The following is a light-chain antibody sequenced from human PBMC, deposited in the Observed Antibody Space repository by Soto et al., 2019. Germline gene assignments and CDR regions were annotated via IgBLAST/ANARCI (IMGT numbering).Light chain of an antibody. CDR3: EAWDDSMSGYV. J-gene: IGLJ1*01. V-gene: IGLV1-47*01. CDR1: SSNIGSNY. Sequence: QSVLTQPPSASGTPGQRVTISCSGSSSNIGSNYVYWYQQLPGTAPKLLIYRNNQRPSGVPDRFSGSKSGTSASLAISGLRSEDEADYYCEAWDDSMSGYVFGTGNKVTDL. CDR2: RNN.